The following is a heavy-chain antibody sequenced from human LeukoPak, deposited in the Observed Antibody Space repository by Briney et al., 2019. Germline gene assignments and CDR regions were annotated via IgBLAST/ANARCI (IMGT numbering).Heavy chain of an antibody. Sequence: SETLSLTCTVSGGSISRYYWSWIQQPPGKGLEWIGYIYYSGSTNYNPSLKSRVTISVDTSKNQFSLKLSSVTAADTAVYYCAREGSSSSWDYWGQGTLVTVSS. CDR1: GGSISRYY. V-gene: IGHV4-59*01. D-gene: IGHD6-13*01. CDR3: AREGSSSSWDY. CDR2: IYYSGST. J-gene: IGHJ4*02.